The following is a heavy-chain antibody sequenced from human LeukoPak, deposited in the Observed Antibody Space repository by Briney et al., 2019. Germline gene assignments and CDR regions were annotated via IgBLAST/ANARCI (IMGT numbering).Heavy chain of an antibody. CDR2: ISSSSSYI. D-gene: IGHD6-6*01. J-gene: IGHJ4*02. CDR3: ARESGSSGGPYFDY. Sequence: GGSLGLSCAASGFTFSSYSMNWVRQAPGKGLEWVSSISSSSSYIYYADSVKGRFTISRDNAKNSLYLQMNSLRAEDTAVYYCARESGSSGGPYFDYWGQGTLVTVSS. V-gene: IGHV3-21*01. CDR1: GFTFSSYS.